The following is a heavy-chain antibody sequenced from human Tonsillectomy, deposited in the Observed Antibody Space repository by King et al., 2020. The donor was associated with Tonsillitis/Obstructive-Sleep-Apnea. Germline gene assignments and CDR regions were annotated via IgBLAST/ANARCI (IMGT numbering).Heavy chain of an antibody. CDR3: ARDLYYYASGTYSPFTFDQ. CDR2: VYISGST. J-gene: IGHJ4*02. V-gene: IGHV4-4*07. Sequence: VQLQESGPGLVKPSETLSLTCSVSGDSINNYYWSWIRQPAGKGLEWIGRVYISGSTNYNPSLKSRVTMSIDTSKNQFSLKLNSVTAADTAVYYCARDLYYYASGTYSPFTFDQWGQGTLVTVSS. D-gene: IGHD3-10*01. CDR1: GDSINNYY.